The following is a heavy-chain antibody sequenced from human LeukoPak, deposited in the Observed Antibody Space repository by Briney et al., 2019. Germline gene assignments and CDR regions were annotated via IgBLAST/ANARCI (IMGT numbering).Heavy chain of an antibody. V-gene: IGHV3-23*01. CDR3: AKTGNNNEGSFDF. D-gene: IGHD1/OR15-1a*01. CDR1: GFTFSSYA. Sequence: GGSLRLSCAASGFTFSSYAMSWVRQAPGKGLEWVSAISGSGAATYYADSVKVRFTISRDNSKNTLYLQMNSLRAEDTAIYYCAKTGNNNEGSFDFWGQGTLVTVSS. CDR2: ISGSGAAT. J-gene: IGHJ4*02.